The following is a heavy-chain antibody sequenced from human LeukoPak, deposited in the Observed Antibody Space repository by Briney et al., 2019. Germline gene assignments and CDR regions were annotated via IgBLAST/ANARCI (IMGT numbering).Heavy chain of an antibody. CDR1: GGSISSYY. D-gene: IGHD6-6*01. V-gene: IGHV4-59*12. CDR3: ARVFRVIEYSSSPVHYGMDV. CDR2: IYYSGST. J-gene: IGHJ6*02. Sequence: PSETLSLTCTVSGGSISSYYWSWVRQPPGKGLEWIGYIYYSGSTNYNPSLKSRVTISVDTSKNQFSLKLSSVTAADTAVYYCARVFRVIEYSSSPVHYGMDVWGQGTTVPVSS.